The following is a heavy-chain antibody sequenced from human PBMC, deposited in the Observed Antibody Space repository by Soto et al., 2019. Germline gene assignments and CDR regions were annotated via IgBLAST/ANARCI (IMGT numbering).Heavy chain of an antibody. V-gene: IGHV3-30-3*01. D-gene: IGHD3-16*01. CDR1: GFTFTTYA. J-gene: IGHJ3*02. Sequence: QVQLVESGGGVVQPGRSLRLSCAASGFTFTTYAMHWVRQAPGTGLERVAVILSVGNRQYYADSVKGRFTISRDNSKNPLYLQMNSLRTEDKALYYGTRTALLGGLDAFDICGQGTTVTVSS. CDR3: TRTALLGGLDAFDI. CDR2: ILSVGNRQ.